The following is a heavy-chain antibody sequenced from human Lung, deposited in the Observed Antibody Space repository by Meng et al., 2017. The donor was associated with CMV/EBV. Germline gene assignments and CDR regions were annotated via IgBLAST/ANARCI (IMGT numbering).Heavy chain of an antibody. CDR3: AISPGGPYDFWSGYFNYGMDV. CDR1: GYTFTSYG. Sequence: ASVXVSXKASGYTFTSYGISWVRQAPGQGLEWMGWISAYNGNTNYAQKLQGRVTMTTDTSTSTAYMELRSLRSDDTAVYYCAISPGGPYDFWSGYFNYGMDVWGQGTTVTVSS. J-gene: IGHJ6*02. D-gene: IGHD3-3*01. V-gene: IGHV1-18*01. CDR2: ISAYNGNT.